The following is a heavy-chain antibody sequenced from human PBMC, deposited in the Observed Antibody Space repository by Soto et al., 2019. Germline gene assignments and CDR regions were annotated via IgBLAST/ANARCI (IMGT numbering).Heavy chain of an antibody. D-gene: IGHD3-10*01. CDR3: ARGRTVRGVRYYYGMDV. CDR2: IIPIFGTA. V-gene: IGHV1-69*13. CDR1: GGTFSSYA. Sequence: SVKVSCKASGGTFSSYAISWVRQAPGQGLEWMGWIIPIFGTANYAQKFQGRVTITADESTSTAYMELSSLRSEDTAVYYCARGRTVRGVRYYYGMDVWGQGTTVTVSS. J-gene: IGHJ6*02.